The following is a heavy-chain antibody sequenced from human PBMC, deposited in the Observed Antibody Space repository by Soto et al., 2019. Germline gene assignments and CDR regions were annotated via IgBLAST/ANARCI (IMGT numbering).Heavy chain of an antibody. CDR1: GGSISSSSYY. Sequence: SETLSLTCTVSGGSISSSSYYWGWIRQPPGKGLEWIGSIYYSGSTYYNPSLKSRVTISVDTSKNQFSLKLSSVTAADTAVYYCARRGTMVRGPFDPWGQGTLVTVSS. CDR2: IYYSGST. D-gene: IGHD3-10*01. V-gene: IGHV4-39*07. J-gene: IGHJ5*02. CDR3: ARRGTMVRGPFDP.